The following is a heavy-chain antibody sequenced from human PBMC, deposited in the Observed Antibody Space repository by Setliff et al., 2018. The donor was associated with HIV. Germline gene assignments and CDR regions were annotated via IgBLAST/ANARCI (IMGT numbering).Heavy chain of an antibody. CDR1: GGSIGNSNYY. D-gene: IGHD1-26*01. V-gene: IGHV4-39*01. J-gene: IGHJ5*02. CDR2: IYYSGSL. Sequence: PSETLSLTCTVAGGSIGNSNYYWGWIRQPPGKGLEWIASIYYSGSLYYNPSLTSRVAISVDTSDNRISLNLRSVTAADTAVYYCARHRGRVGATSDLWGQGAPVTVSS. CDR3: ARHRGRVGATSDL.